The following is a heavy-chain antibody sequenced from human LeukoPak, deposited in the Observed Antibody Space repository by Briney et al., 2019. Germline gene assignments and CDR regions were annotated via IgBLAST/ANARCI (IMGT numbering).Heavy chain of an antibody. Sequence: ASVKVSCKASGYTFSSNYMHWVRQAPGQGLEWMGAIHPSGGSTSYAQKFQGRVTMTKDTSMSTAYMKLSSLRSEDTAIYYCARMGMDAAMITNFFDYWGQGTLITVSS. CDR1: GYTFSSNY. CDR2: IHPSGGST. CDR3: ARMGMDAAMITNFFDY. J-gene: IGHJ4*02. V-gene: IGHV1-46*01. D-gene: IGHD5-18*01.